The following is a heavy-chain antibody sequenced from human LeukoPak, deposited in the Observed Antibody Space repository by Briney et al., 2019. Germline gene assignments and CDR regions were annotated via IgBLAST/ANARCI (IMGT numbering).Heavy chain of an antibody. CDR2: IYYSGST. CDR1: GGSISSSSYY. J-gene: IGHJ3*02. V-gene: IGHV4-39*02. D-gene: IGHD3-10*01. CDR3: ARDGNYFHNYYYDVFDI. Sequence: SETLSLTCTVSGGSISSSSYYWGWIRQPPGKGLEWIGSIYYSGSTYYNPSLKSRGTISVDTSKNQFSLKLSSVTAADTAVYYCARDGNYFHNYYYDVFDIWGQGTMVTVSP.